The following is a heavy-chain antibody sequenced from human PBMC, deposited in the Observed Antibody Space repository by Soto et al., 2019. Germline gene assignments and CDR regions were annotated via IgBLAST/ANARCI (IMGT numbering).Heavy chain of an antibody. Sequence: EASVKVSCKASGYTFTSYAMHWVRQAPGQRLEWMGWINAGNGNTKYSQKFQGRVTITTDTSASTAYMELRSLRSDDTAVYYCARDDQLLWYPFDYWGQGTLVTVSS. CDR1: GYTFTSYA. CDR2: INAGNGNT. V-gene: IGHV1-3*01. J-gene: IGHJ4*02. D-gene: IGHD2-2*01. CDR3: ARDDQLLWYPFDY.